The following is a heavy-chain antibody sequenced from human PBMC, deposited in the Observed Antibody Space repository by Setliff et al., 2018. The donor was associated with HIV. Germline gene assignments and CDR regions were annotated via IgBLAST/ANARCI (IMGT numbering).Heavy chain of an antibody. CDR2: IYYSGNT. J-gene: IGHJ6*03. Sequence: SETLSLTCSVSGGSINNDIYFWTWIRQHPGKGLEWIGYIYYSGNTYYHPSLKSRFTISVDTSKNQFSLRLTSVTAADTAVYYCARSPPTTFWSGYTYYYYMDVWGKGTTVTVSS. CDR3: ARSPPTTFWSGYTYYYYMDV. CDR1: GGSINNDIYF. V-gene: IGHV4-31*03. D-gene: IGHD3-3*01.